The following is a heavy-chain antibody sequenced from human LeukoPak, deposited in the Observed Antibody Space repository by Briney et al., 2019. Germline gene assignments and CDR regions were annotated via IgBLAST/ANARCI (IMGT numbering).Heavy chain of an antibody. CDR2: IYPGDSDT. J-gene: IGHJ6*03. V-gene: IGHV5-51*01. Sequence: GASLQISSKGSGYIFTSYWIGWVRQMPGKGLEWMGIIYPGDSDTRNSPSFQGQVTISADKCISAAYLQWSSLKASDTAMYYCARRVWDDWNYYMDVWGKGTTVTVSS. D-gene: IGHD3-9*01. CDR3: ARRVWDDWNYYMDV. CDR1: GYIFTSYW.